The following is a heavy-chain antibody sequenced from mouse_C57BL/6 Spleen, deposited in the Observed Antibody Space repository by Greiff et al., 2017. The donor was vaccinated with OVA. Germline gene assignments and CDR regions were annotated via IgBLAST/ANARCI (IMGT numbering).Heavy chain of an antibody. Sequence: QVQLKESGAELVRPGASVTLSCKASGYTFTDYEMHWVKQTPVHGLEWIGAIDPETGGTAYNQKFKGKAILTADKSSSTAYMELRSLTSEDSAVYYCTRRRQLRLFAYWGQGTLVTVSA. V-gene: IGHV1-15*01. D-gene: IGHD3-2*02. CDR1: GYTFTDYE. CDR3: TRRRQLRLFAY. CDR2: IDPETGGT. J-gene: IGHJ3*01.